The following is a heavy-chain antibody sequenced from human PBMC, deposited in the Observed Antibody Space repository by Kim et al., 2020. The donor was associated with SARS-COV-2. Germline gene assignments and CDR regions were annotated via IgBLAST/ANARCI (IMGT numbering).Heavy chain of an antibody. Sequence: SETLSLTCTVSGCSISSGGYYWSWIRQHPGKGLEWIGYIYYSGSTYYNPSLKSRVTISVDTSKNQFSLKLSSVTAADTAVCYCARTTGTYAPDAFDIWGQGKMVTVSS. J-gene: IGHJ3*02. CDR3: ARTTGTYAPDAFDI. CDR1: GCSISSGGYY. CDR2: IYYSGST. V-gene: IGHV4-31*03. D-gene: IGHD1-7*01.